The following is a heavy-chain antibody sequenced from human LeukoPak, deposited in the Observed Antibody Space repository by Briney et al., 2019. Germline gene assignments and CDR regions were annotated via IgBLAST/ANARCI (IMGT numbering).Heavy chain of an antibody. Sequence: PGGSLRLSCAASGFTFSSYEMNWVRQAPGKGLEWVSYISSSGSTIYYADSVKGRFTISRDNAKNSLYLQMNSLRAEDTALYYCAREMYCSGGSCYGDAFDIWGQGTMVTVSS. CDR3: AREMYCSGGSCYGDAFDI. CDR1: GFTFSSYE. J-gene: IGHJ3*02. V-gene: IGHV3-48*03. CDR2: ISSSGSTI. D-gene: IGHD2-15*01.